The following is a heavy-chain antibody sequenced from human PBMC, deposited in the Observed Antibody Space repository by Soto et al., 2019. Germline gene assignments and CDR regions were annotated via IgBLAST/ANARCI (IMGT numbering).Heavy chain of an antibody. V-gene: IGHV1-69*13. Sequence: SVKVSCKASGDTDTNYVISWVRQAPGQGLEWMGGIFPKFGTTYSAQKLQDRLTITADESTSTVYMQLSSLRLDDTAVYYCEAEMTFGKLSVVWGQGTTVTVSS. CDR3: EAEMTFGKLSVV. CDR2: IFPKFGTT. J-gene: IGHJ6*02. D-gene: IGHD3-16*02. CDR1: GDTDTNYV.